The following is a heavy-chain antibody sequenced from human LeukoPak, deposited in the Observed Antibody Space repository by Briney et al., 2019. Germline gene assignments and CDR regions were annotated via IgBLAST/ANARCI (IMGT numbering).Heavy chain of an antibody. J-gene: IGHJ4*02. CDR3: ARGAEYSSSQAFDY. D-gene: IGHD6-6*01. V-gene: IGHV4-39*01. Sequence: SETLSLTCTVSGGSISSSSYYWGWIRQPPGKGLEWIGSIYYSGSTYYNPSLKSRVTISVDTSKNQFSLKLSSVTAADTAVYYCARGAEYSSSQAFDYWGQGTLVTVSS. CDR1: GGSISSSSYY. CDR2: IYYSGST.